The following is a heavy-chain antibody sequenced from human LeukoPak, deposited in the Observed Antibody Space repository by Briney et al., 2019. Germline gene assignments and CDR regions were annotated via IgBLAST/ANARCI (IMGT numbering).Heavy chain of an antibody. V-gene: IGHV1-69-2*01. Sequence: ASVKVSCKASGYTFTDYYIHWVQQAPGKGLEWMGRVDPEDGKTIYAETFQGRVTMTADTSTDTAYMELNSLRSEDTAVYYCARGRSTGYPYYFEYWGQGTLVTVFS. CDR3: ARGRSTGYPYYFEY. CDR1: GYTFTDYY. J-gene: IGHJ4*02. CDR2: VDPEDGKT. D-gene: IGHD5-12*01.